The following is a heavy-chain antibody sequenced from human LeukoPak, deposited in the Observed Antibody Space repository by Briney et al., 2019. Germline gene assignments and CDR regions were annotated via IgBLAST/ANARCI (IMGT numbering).Heavy chain of an antibody. CDR3: ARAPGRDGYNLPDY. CDR2: IIPIFGTA. CDR1: GGTFSSYA. D-gene: IGHD5-24*01. V-gene: IGHV1-69*05. Sequence: ASVTVSCKASGGTFSSYAISWVRQAPGQGLEWMGGIIPIFGTANYAQKFQGRVTITTDESTSTAYMELSSLRSEDTAVYYCARAPGRDGYNLPDYWGQGTLVTVSS. J-gene: IGHJ4*02.